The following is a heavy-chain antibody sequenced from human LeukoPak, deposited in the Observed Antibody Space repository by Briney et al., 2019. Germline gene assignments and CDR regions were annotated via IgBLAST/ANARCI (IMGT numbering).Heavy chain of an antibody. CDR1: GFTFSSYS. CDR2: IKQDGSEK. Sequence: PGGSLRLSCEASGFTFSSYSMNWVRQAPGKGLEWVANIKQDGSEKYYVDSVKGRFTISRDNAKNSLYLQMNSLRAEDTAVYYCARDTGGGYSCYDCWGQGTLVTVSS. V-gene: IGHV3-7*01. D-gene: IGHD5-18*01. J-gene: IGHJ4*02. CDR3: ARDTGGGYSCYDC.